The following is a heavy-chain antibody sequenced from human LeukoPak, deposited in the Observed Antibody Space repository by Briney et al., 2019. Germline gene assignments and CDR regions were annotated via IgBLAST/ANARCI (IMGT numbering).Heavy chain of an antibody. CDR3: PRIGCSSTSCYGNSVEP. Sequence: ASVKVSCKASGYTFTNYGINWVRQAPGRGLEWMGWFSGYNGNTHYGQKFQGRVTMTTDTSTSTVYMELRSLTSDDTAVYYCPRIGCSSTSCYGNSVEPWGQGTLVTVSS. D-gene: IGHD2-2*01. J-gene: IGHJ5*02. V-gene: IGHV1-18*01. CDR2: FSGYNGNT. CDR1: GYTFTNYG.